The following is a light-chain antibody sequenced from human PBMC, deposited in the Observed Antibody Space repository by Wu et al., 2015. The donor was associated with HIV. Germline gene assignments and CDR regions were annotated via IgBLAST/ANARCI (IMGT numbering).Light chain of an antibody. V-gene: IGKV3-11*01. Sequence: EIVMTQSPATLSVSPGERATLSCRASQSVGNSLGWYQQKPGQAPRLLIYDASNRATGISARFSARGSGTDFTLTISNLETEDFAVYYCQQYAASPITFGQGTRLDNK. J-gene: IGKJ5*01. CDR2: DAS. CDR3: QQYAASPIT. CDR1: QSVGNS.